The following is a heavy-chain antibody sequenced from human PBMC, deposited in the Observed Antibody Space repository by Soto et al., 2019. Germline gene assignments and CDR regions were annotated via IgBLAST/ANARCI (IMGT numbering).Heavy chain of an antibody. J-gene: IGHJ4*02. Sequence: QVQLVESGGGVVQPGRSLRLSCAASGFTFSSYGMHWVRQAPGKGLEWVAVISYDGSNKYYADSVKGRFTISRDNSKNTLYLQMNSLRAEDTAVYYCAKDRAIVGAISRVDYWGQGTLVTVSS. CDR2: ISYDGSNK. CDR1: GFTFSSYG. CDR3: AKDRAIVGAISRVDY. V-gene: IGHV3-30*18. D-gene: IGHD1-26*01.